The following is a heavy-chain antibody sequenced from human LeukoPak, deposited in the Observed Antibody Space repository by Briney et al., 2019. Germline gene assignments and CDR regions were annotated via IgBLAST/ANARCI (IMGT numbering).Heavy chain of an antibody. CDR3: ARDKSGVSGFGELSRLYYYGMDV. V-gene: IGHV3-48*03. CDR2: ISSSGSTI. J-gene: IGHJ6*04. Sequence: PGGSLRLSCAASGFTFSSYEMNWVRQAPGKGLEWVSYISSSGSTIYYADSVKGRFTISRDNAKNSPYLQMNSLRAEDTAVYYCARDKSGVSGFGELSRLYYYGMDVWGKGTTVTVSS. CDR1: GFTFSSYE. D-gene: IGHD3-10*01.